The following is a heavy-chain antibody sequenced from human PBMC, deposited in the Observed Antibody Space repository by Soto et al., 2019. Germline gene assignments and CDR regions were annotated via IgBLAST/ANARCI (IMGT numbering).Heavy chain of an antibody. D-gene: IGHD2-2*01. CDR1: GYSVTGCY. V-gene: IGHV1-2*04. CDR2: INPNSGGT. J-gene: IGHJ5*02. CDR3: ARGCSSTSCYVSFDP. Sequence: EVSVKVSCEASGYSVTGCYMHWVRQAPGQGLEWMGWINPNSGGTNDAQKFQGWVTMTRDTSISTAYMELSRLRSDDTAVYYCARGCSSTSCYVSFDPWGQGTLVTVSS.